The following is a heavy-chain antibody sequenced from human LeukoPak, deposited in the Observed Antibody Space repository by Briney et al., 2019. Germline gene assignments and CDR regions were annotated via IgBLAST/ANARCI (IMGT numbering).Heavy chain of an antibody. D-gene: IGHD1-1*01. J-gene: IGHJ5*02. Sequence: PSETLCLTCTVSGGSISSGSYYWSWIRQPAGKGLEWIGRIYTSGSTNYNPSLKSRVTISVDTSKNQFSLKLSSVTAADTAVYYCARYTTVAGWFDPWGQGTLVTVSS. CDR1: GGSISSGSYY. CDR3: ARYTTVAGWFDP. CDR2: IYTSGST. V-gene: IGHV4-61*02.